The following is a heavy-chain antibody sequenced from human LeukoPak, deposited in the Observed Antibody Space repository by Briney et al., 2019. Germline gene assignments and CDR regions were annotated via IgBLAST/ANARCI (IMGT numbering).Heavy chain of an antibody. Sequence: GRSLRLSCAASGFTFDDYAMHWVRQAPGKGLEWVSGISWNSGSIGYADSVKGRFTISRDNAKNSLYLQMNSLRAEDTAVYYCARATWGAMAHYWGQGTLVTVSS. D-gene: IGHD3-16*01. CDR2: ISWNSGSI. V-gene: IGHV3-9*01. J-gene: IGHJ4*02. CDR3: ARATWGAMAHY. CDR1: GFTFDDYA.